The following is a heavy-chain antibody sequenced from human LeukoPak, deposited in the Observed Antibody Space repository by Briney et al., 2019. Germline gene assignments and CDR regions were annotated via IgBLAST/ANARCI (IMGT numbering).Heavy chain of an antibody. CDR2: ISGSGGST. Sequence: GGSLRLSCAASGFTFSSYAMSWVRQAPGKGLEWVSAISGSGGSTYYADSVKGRFTISRDNSKNTLYLQMNSLRAEDTAIYYCATGYFDWLFDYWGQGALVAVSS. CDR3: ATGYFDWLFDY. V-gene: IGHV3-23*01. J-gene: IGHJ4*02. D-gene: IGHD3-9*01. CDR1: GFTFSSYA.